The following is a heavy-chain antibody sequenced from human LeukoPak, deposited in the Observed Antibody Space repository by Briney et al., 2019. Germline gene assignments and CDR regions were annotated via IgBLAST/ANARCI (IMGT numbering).Heavy chain of an antibody. Sequence: GGSLRLSCAASGFTFSSYGMHCVRQAPGKGLEWVASIWYDGSNKYNADSVKGRFTISRDNSKNTLYLQMNSLRAEDTAVYYCARGEDYYDSSGHGDWFDPWGQGTLVTVSS. CDR3: ARGEDYYDSSGHGDWFDP. CDR1: GFTFSSYG. J-gene: IGHJ5*02. V-gene: IGHV3-33*01. CDR2: IWYDGSNK. D-gene: IGHD3-22*01.